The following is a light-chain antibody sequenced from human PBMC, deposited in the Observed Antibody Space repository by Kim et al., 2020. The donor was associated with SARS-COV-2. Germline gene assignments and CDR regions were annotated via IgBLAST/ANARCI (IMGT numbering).Light chain of an antibody. CDR2: DVS. J-gene: IGLJ1*01. CDR3: TSYTSSSTYV. V-gene: IGLV2-14*03. Sequence: GQPITISCTGTSSDVGGYNHVSWHQQHPGKAPKLMIYDVSKRPSGVSSRFSGSKSGNTASLTISGLQAEDEADYYCTSYTSSSTYVFGTGTKVTVL. CDR1: SSDVGGYNH.